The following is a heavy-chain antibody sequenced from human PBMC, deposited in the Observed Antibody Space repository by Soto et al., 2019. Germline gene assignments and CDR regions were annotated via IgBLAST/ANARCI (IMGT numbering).Heavy chain of an antibody. J-gene: IGHJ4*02. CDR1: GPSITSDY. V-gene: IGHV4-59*01. CDR3: ARYDVVANYFHS. CDR2: ISYRGNT. Sequence: SETLSLTCIVSGPSITSDYWSWVRQPPGKGLEWIGYISYRGNTKYNPSLKSRVAISADTSENESSLKLTSVTAADTAVYYCARYDVVANYFHSWGQGTLVTVSS. D-gene: IGHD2-21*01.